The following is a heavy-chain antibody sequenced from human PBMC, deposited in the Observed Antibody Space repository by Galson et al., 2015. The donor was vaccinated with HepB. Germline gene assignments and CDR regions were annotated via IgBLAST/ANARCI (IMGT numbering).Heavy chain of an antibody. Sequence: WMSWIRQAPGKRPEWVANIRYDEYEYYYADFVKGRFTISRDNARNSVFLQMSSLRRDDTAIYYCVRDRTYKGGNFFDFWGQGALVTVSS. CDR2: IRYDEYEY. CDR3: VRDRTYKGGNFFDF. J-gene: IGHJ4*02. D-gene: IGHD3-10*01. V-gene: IGHV3-7*03. CDR1: W.